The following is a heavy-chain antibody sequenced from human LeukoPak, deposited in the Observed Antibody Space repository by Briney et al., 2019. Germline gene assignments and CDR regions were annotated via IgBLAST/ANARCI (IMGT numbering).Heavy chain of an antibody. CDR2: INPSGGST. CDR3: ARAGHYYDSSGYFVPSEYFDY. J-gene: IGHJ4*02. D-gene: IGHD3-22*01. CDR1: GYTFTSYY. V-gene: IGHV1-46*01. Sequence: VSVKVSCKASGYTFTSYYMHWVRQAPGQGLEWMGIINPSGGSTSYAQKFQGRVTMTRDTSTSTVYMELSSLRSEDTAVYYCARAGHYYDSSGYFVPSEYFDYWGQGTLVTVSS.